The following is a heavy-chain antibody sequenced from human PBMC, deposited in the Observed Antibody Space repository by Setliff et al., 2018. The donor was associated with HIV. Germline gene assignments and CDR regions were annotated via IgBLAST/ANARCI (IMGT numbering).Heavy chain of an antibody. Sequence: SVKVSCKTSGGTFRSQAISWVRQAPGQGLEWMGGLISMFKIPQIAQKFQGRVSFTADASTNTAYMELSSLRSEDTAVFYCGRGKHYSSGSPPLYDSWGQGTLVTVSS. J-gene: IGHJ4*02. V-gene: IGHV1-69*13. CDR2: LISMFKIP. CDR1: GGTFRSQA. D-gene: IGHD3-10*01. CDR3: GRGKHYSSGSPPLYDS.